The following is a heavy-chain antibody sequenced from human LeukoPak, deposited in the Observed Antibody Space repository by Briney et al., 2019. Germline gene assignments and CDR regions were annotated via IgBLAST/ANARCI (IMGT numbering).Heavy chain of an antibody. J-gene: IGHJ4*02. CDR3: ARQVVAARRTHDY. V-gene: IGHV4-39*01. CDR2: IYYSGST. Sequence: SETLSLTCTVSGGSISSSTYYWGWIRQPPGKGLEWIGSIYYSGSTYYNPSLKSRATISVDTSKNQFSLKLSSVTAADTAVYYCARQVVAARRTHDYWGQGTLVTVSS. CDR1: GGSISSSTYY. D-gene: IGHD2-15*01.